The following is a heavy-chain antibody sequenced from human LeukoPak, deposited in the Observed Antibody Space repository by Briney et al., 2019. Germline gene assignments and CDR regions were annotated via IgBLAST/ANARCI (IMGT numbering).Heavy chain of an antibody. J-gene: IGHJ6*03. CDR2: ISGSGTTW. V-gene: IGHV3-11*04. CDR3: ARDWYSNTWTQFNYYYYMDV. CDR1: GFTVSGNY. D-gene: IGHD6-13*01. Sequence: PGGSLRLSCAVSGFTVSGNYMSWVRQAPGKGLEWISYISGSGTTWYYADSVKGRFTTSRDNAKKSLYLQMNSLRAEDTAVYYCARDWYSNTWTQFNYYYYMDVWGKGTTVTVSS.